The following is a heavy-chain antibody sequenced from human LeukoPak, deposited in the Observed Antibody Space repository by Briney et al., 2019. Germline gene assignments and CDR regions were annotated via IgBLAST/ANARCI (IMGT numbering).Heavy chain of an antibody. Sequence: GGSLRLSCAASGFNFASNWMHWVRQTPGKGLVWVSRINSGGSGTSYADSVKGRFTISRDNSKNTLYLQMNSLRAEDTAVYYCAREAYVDYYFDYWGQGTLVTVSS. J-gene: IGHJ4*02. CDR1: GFNFASNW. CDR2: INSGGSGT. CDR3: AREAYVDYYFDY. D-gene: IGHD4-17*01. V-gene: IGHV3-74*01.